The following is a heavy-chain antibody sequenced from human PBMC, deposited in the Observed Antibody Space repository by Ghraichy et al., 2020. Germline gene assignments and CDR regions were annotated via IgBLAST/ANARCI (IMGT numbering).Heavy chain of an antibody. CDR2: ISGSGGST. J-gene: IGHJ5*02. CDR1: GFTFSSYA. D-gene: IGHD3-10*01. Sequence: GGSLRLSCAASGFTFSSYAMSWVRQAPGKGLEWVSAISGSGGSTYYADSVKGRFTISRDNSKNTLYLQMNSLRAEDTAVCYCAKGGNGFSGLVGFDPWGQGTLVTVSS. CDR3: AKGGNGFSGLVGFDP. V-gene: IGHV3-23*01.